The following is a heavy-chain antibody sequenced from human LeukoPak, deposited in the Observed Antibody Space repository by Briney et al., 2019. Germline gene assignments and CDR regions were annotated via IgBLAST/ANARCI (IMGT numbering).Heavy chain of an antibody. J-gene: IGHJ4*02. CDR2: ISGSGGST. V-gene: IGHV3-23*01. Sequence: GGSLRLSCAASGFTFSSYAMSWVRQAPGKGLEWVSAISGSGGSTYYAESVKGRVTISRDNSTNTLYLQMNSLRAEDTAVYYCAKDSKRITMVRGVFGSWGQGTLVTVSS. CDR1: GFTFSSYA. CDR3: AKDSKRITMVRGVFGS. D-gene: IGHD3-10*01.